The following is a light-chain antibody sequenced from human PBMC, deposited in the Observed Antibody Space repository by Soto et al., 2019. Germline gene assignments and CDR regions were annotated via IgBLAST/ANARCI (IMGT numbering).Light chain of an antibody. CDR3: MQALQTPT. Sequence: DIVMTQSPLSLPVTPGEPASISCRSSQSLLHSNGYNYLDWYLQKPGQSPQLLIYLGSNRASGVPDRVSGSGSGTDCTLKISRVEAEDVGVYYCMQALQTPTFGGGTKVEIK. CDR2: LGS. V-gene: IGKV2-28*01. J-gene: IGKJ4*01. CDR1: QSLLHSNGYNY.